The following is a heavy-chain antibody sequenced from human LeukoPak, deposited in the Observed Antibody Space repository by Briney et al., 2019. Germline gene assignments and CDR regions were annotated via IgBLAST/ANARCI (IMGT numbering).Heavy chain of an antibody. CDR3: AKDGDSSGYYYYYGMDV. V-gene: IGHV3-23*01. CDR1: GFTFSSYW. Sequence: PGGSLRLSCAASGFTFSSYWMSWVRQAPGKGLEWVSAISGSGGSTYYADSVKGRFTISRDNSKNTLYLQMNSLRAEDTAVYYCAKDGDSSGYYYYYGMDVWGQGTTVTISS. J-gene: IGHJ6*02. CDR2: ISGSGGST. D-gene: IGHD3-22*01.